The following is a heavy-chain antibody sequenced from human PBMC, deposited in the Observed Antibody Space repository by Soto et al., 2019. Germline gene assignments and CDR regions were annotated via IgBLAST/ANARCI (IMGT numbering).Heavy chain of an antibody. CDR1: GGSISSGDYY. D-gene: IGHD2-2*01. CDR3: ASNAMTKDYYYYYCMDV. V-gene: IGHV4-30-4*01. J-gene: IGHJ6*02. Sequence: PSETLSLTCTVSGGSISSGDYYWSWIRQPPGKGLEWIGYIYYSGSTYYNPSLKSRVTISVDTSKNQFSLKLSSVTAADTAVYYCASNAMTKDYYYYYCMDVLGQGTTVTVS. CDR2: IYYSGST.